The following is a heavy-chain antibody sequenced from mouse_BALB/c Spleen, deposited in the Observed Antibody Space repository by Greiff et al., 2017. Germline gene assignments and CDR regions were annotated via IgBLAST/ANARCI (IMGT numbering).Heavy chain of an antibody. CDR3: ARGTYDYDGYAMDY. Sequence: EVKVVESGGGLVKPGGSLKLSCAASGFTFSSYAMSWVRQSPEKRLEWVAEISSGGSYTYYPDTVTGRFTISRDNAKNTLYLEMSSLRSEDTAMYYCARGTYDYDGYAMDYWGQGTSVTVSS. J-gene: IGHJ4*01. CDR2: ISSGGSYT. D-gene: IGHD2-4*01. V-gene: IGHV5-9-4*01. CDR1: GFTFSSYA.